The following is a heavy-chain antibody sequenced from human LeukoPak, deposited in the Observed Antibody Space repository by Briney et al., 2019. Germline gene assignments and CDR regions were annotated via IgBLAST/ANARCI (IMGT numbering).Heavy chain of an antibody. CDR3: ARESRGRVLNE. CDR2: IYYSGST. CDR1: GGSISSSSYY. Sequence: PSETLSLTCTVSGGSISSSSYYWGWIRQPPGKGLEWIGSIYYSGSTYYNPSLKSRVTISVDTSKNQFSLKLSSVTAADTAVYYCARESRGRVLNEWGQGTLVTVSS. V-gene: IGHV4-39*07. J-gene: IGHJ4*02. D-gene: IGHD1-1*01.